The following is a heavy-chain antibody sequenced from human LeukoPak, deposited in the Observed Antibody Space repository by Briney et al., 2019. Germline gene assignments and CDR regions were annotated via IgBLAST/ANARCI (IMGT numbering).Heavy chain of an antibody. V-gene: IGHV4-4*08. CDR3: ARMSIAAWGVFDY. D-gene: IGHD6-6*01. Sequence: SETLSLTCTVSGVSISSYFWSWIRQPPGKGLEWIGRIFTSGSTNYNPSLGSQVTISVDTSKNQFSLKLSSVTAADTAVYYCARMSIAAWGVFDYWGQGTLVTVSS. J-gene: IGHJ4*02. CDR1: GVSISSYF. CDR2: IFTSGST.